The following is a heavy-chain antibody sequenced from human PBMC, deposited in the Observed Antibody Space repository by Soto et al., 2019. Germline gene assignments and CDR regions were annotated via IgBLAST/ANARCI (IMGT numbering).Heavy chain of an antibody. D-gene: IGHD2-8*01. CDR3: ARSPLNCTNGVCDGIDP. CDR2: INPNSGGT. J-gene: IGHJ5*02. CDR1: GYTFTGYY. V-gene: IGHV1-2*04. Sequence: ASVKVSCKASGYTFTGYYMHWVRQAPGQGLEWMGWINPNSGGTNYAQKFQGWVTMTRDTSISTAYMELSRLRSDDTAVYYCARSPLNCTNGVCDGIDPWGQGTLVTVSS.